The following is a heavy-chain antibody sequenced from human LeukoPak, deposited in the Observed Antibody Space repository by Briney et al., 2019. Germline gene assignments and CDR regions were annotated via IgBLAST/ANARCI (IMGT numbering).Heavy chain of an antibody. CDR1: GYTFPRYG. J-gene: IGHJ4*02. CDR2: ISAYNGNT. Sequence: ASETVSYQASGYTFPRYGISRVRQAPGQALEGMGWISAYNGNTNYAQKLQRRVTMTTDTSTSTAYMELRSLRSDDTAVYYCARAVTYGDPLCDYWGQGALVTVSS. V-gene: IGHV1-18*01. CDR3: ARAVTYGDPLCDY. D-gene: IGHD4-17*01.